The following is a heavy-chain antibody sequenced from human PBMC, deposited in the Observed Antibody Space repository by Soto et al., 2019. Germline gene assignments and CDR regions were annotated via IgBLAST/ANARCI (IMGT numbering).Heavy chain of an antibody. CDR3: ATDNPGLYGDHEPTWFDP. V-gene: IGHV3-9*01. D-gene: IGHD4-17*01. Sequence: PGGALRLSCAASGCTIDTHALHWVRQAPGKGLEGVTGISWDSGKIGYADSVTGRFSVSRDNAKNSLYLQMSSLKPEDTAFYFCATDNPGLYGDHEPTWFDPCGQGTLVTVSS. CDR2: ISWDSGKI. CDR1: GCTIDTHA. J-gene: IGHJ5*02.